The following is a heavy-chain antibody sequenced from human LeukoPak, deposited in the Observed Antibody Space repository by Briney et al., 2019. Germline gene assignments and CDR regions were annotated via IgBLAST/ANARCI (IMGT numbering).Heavy chain of an antibody. V-gene: IGHV1-46*01. J-gene: IGHJ1*01. Sequence: ASVKVSCKASGYTFTSYYMHWVRQAPGQGLEWMGIINPSGGSTSYAQKFQGRVTMTRDTSTSTVYMELSSLRSEDTAVYYCAREPYNWNDGEYFQHWGQGTLVTVSS. CDR3: AREPYNWNDGEYFQH. CDR1: GYTFTSYY. CDR2: INPSGGST. D-gene: IGHD1-1*01.